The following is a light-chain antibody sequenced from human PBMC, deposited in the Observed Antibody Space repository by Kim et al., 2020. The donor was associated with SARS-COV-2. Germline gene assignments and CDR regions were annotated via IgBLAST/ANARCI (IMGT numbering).Light chain of an antibody. CDR2: DVS. CDR3: SSYTSSSPYV. Sequence: GQLINISCTGTSSDVGGYNYVAWYQQHPGKAPKLMIYDVSNRPSGVSNRFSGSKSGNTASLTISGLQAEDEADYYCSSYTSSSPYVFGTGTKVTVL. J-gene: IGLJ1*01. V-gene: IGLV2-14*03. CDR1: SSDVGGYNY.